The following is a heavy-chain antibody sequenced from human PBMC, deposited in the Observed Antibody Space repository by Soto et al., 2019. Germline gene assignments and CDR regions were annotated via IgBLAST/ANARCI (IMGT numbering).Heavy chain of an antibody. Sequence: QVQLVESGGGVVQPGRSLRLSCEASGFTSSSYVMHWVRQAPGKGQEWVAVISYDGSNKHYADSVKGRFTISRDNSKKTLYLEMNSLRGEDTAVYSCARGDPYYGMDVWGQGTTVTVSS. CDR1: GFTSSSYV. J-gene: IGHJ6*02. CDR3: ARGDPYYGMDV. V-gene: IGHV3-30*03. CDR2: ISYDGSNK.